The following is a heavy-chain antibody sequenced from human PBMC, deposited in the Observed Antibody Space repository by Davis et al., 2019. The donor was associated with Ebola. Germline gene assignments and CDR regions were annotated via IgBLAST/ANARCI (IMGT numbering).Heavy chain of an antibody. CDR3: TRRDSGSQHFDN. V-gene: IGHV4-39*01. J-gene: IGHJ4*02. CDR2: YYYTGST. Sequence: MPSETLSLTCTVSGGSISSSSYYWGWIRQPPGKGLEWIGYYYYTGSTYYNPSLKSRVTISVDTSRNQFPLRLTSVTAADTAVYFCTRRDSGSQHFDNWGQGTLVSVSS. D-gene: IGHD1-26*01. CDR1: GGSISSSSYY.